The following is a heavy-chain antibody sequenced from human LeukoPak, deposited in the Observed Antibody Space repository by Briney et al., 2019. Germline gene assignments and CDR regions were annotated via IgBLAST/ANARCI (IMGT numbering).Heavy chain of an antibody. D-gene: IGHD4-17*01. V-gene: IGHV4-59*01. CDR1: GGSISSYY. Sequence: SETLSLTCTVSGGSISSYYWSWIRQPPGKGLEWIGYIYYSGSTNYNPSLKSRVTISVDTSKNQFSLKLSSVTAADTAVYYCARVLYGDHGWYFDLWASGTLVTVSS. CDR3: ARVLYGDHGWYFDL. J-gene: IGHJ2*01. CDR2: IYYSGST.